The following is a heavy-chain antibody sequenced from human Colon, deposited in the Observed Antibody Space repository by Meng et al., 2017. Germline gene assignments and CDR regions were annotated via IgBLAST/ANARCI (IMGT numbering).Heavy chain of an antibody. D-gene: IGHD6-19*01. J-gene: IGHJ4*02. CDR3: ARSAYSTGLGYFDS. CDR2: INPSVGST. V-gene: IGHV1-46*01. CDR1: GYTFTSYY. Sequence: QVQLVQSGAEVKKPGVSVTVPGKSSGYTFTSYYMHWVRQAPGQGLEWMGFINPSVGSTNNAQKFRGTVTMTRDTSTSTVYMELSSLRSEDTATYYCARSAYSTGLGYFDSWGQGTLVTVSS.